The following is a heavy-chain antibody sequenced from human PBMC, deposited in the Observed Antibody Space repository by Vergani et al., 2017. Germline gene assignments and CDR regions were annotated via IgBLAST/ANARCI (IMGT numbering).Heavy chain of an antibody. CDR2: IIPIFGTA. Sequence: QVQLVQSGAEVKKPGSSVKVSCKASGGTFSSYAISWVRQAPGQGLEWMGGIIPIFGTANYAQKFQGRVTITADESTSTAYMELSSLRSEDTAVYYCARDLSSQVGAKDYYYGMDVGGQGTTVTVSS. J-gene: IGHJ6*02. D-gene: IGHD1-26*01. V-gene: IGHV1-69*01. CDR3: ARDLSSQVGAKDYYYGMDV. CDR1: GGTFSSYA.